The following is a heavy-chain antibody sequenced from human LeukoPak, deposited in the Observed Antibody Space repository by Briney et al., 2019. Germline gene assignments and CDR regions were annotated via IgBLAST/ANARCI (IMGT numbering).Heavy chain of an antibody. CDR2: IIPIFGTA. CDR3: ARDRVVGATAAFDY. V-gene: IGHV1-69*13. D-gene: IGHD1-26*01. Sequence: ASVKVSCKASGGTFSSYAISWLRQAPGQGLEWMGGIIPIFGTANYAQKFQGRVTINADESTSTAYMELSSLRSEDTAVYYCARDRVVGATAAFDYWGQGTLVTVSS. CDR1: GGTFSSYA. J-gene: IGHJ4*02.